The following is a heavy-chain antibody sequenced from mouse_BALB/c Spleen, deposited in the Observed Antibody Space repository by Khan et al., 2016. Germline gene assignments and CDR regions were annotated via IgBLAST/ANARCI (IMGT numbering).Heavy chain of an antibody. CDR2: IDPANGNT. D-gene: IGHD1-1*01. V-gene: IGHV14-3*02. J-gene: IGHJ2*01. Sequence: VQLKQSGAELVKPGASVKLSCTASGFNIKDTYMHWVKQRPEQGLEWIGRIDPANGNTKYDPKFQGKATITADTSSNTAYLQLSSLTSEDTAVYYCASSYYGSSYYVDYWGQGTTLTVSS. CDR1: GFNIKDTY. CDR3: ASSYYGSSYYVDY.